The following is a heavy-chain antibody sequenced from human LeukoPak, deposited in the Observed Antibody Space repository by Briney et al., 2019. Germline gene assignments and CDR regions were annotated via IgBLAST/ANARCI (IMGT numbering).Heavy chain of an antibody. J-gene: IGHJ6*03. D-gene: IGHD2-2*01. CDR1: GFTFDDYT. Sequence: GGSLRLSCAASGFTFDDYTMHWVRQAPGKGLEWVSLISWDGGSTYYADSVKGRFTICRDNSKNSLYLQMNSLRTEDTVLYYCAKDKGEYCSSTSCPWPSIYYYMDVWAKGPRSPSP. V-gene: IGHV3-43*01. CDR2: ISWDGGST. CDR3: AKDKGEYCSSTSCPWPSIYYYMDV.